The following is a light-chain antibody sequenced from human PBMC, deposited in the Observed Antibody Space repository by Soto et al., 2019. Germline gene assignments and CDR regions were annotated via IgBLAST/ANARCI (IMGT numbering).Light chain of an antibody. J-gene: IGKJ1*01. CDR1: QSISSY. V-gene: IGKV1-39*01. CDR2: AAS. CDR3: QQSYSTPRT. Sequence: DIQMTQSPSAMSASVGDRFTITCRASQSISSYLNWYQQKPGKAPKLLIYAASSLQSGVPSRFSGSGSGTDFTLTISSLQPEDFATYYCQQSYSTPRTFGQGTKVDIK.